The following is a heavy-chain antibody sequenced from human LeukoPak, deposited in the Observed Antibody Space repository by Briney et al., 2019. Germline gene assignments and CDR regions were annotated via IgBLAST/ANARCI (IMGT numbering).Heavy chain of an antibody. CDR1: GGSISSSSYY. Sequence: PSETLSLTCTVSGGSISSSSYYWGWIRQPPGKGLEWIGSIYYSGSTYYNPSLKSRVTISVDTSKNQFSLKLSSVTAADTAVYYCARRKGSNHIPIRLYYFDYWGQGTLVTVSS. V-gene: IGHV4-39*01. CDR3: ARRKGSNHIPIRLYYFDY. CDR2: IYYSGST. D-gene: IGHD4-23*01. J-gene: IGHJ4*02.